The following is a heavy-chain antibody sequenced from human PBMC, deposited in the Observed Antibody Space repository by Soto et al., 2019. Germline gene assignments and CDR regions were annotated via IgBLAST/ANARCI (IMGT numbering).Heavy chain of an antibody. CDR3: ASGVNWNDVSDY. D-gene: IGHD1-1*01. V-gene: IGHV4-59*01. CDR2: VYYSGST. Sequence: SETLSLTCTVSGASISSSYWSWIRQSPGKGLEWIGYVYYSGSTNYNPSLKSRVTISVDTSKNQFSLKLSSVTAADTAVYYCASGVNWNDVSDYWGQGTLVTVSS. J-gene: IGHJ4*02. CDR1: GASISSSY.